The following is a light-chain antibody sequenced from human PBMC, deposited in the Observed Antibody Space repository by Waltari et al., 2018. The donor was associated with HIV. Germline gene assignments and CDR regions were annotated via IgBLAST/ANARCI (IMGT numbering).Light chain of an antibody. CDR3: QSYDNDLSVWM. CDR1: SSNIGAGYD. V-gene: IGLV1-40*01. CDR2: EGG. J-gene: IGLJ3*02. Sequence: QFVLTQPPSISGAPGQRVTISCTGSSSNIGAGYDVHWYQQLPGKAPKLLIYEGGDRPSGVGDRFSGSKSGTSASLAISGLQSEDEADYYCQSYDNDLSVWMFGGGTKLPVL.